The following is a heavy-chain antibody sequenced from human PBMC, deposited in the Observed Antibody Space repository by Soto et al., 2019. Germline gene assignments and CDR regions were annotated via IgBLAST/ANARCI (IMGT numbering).Heavy chain of an antibody. CDR3: AKDVGYCTNGVCLYPWFDP. J-gene: IGHJ5*02. D-gene: IGHD2-8*01. Sequence: GGSLRLSCAASGFTFNSYGIHWVRQAPGKALEWVAVISYDGNNIYYGDSVQGRFTISRDNSKNTIYLQMNSLRAEDTAVYYCAKDVGYCTNGVCLYPWFDPWGQGTLVTVSS. CDR2: ISYDGNNI. V-gene: IGHV3-30*18. CDR1: GFTFNSYG.